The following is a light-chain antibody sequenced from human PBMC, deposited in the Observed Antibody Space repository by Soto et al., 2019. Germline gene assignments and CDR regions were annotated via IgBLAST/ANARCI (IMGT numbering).Light chain of an antibody. Sequence: EIHLTQSPSFLSASVGDRVTITGLPSQAVPNTMAWYHQKPGKPPKLLIYEESTLHSGVPSRFSGRKSGTQFTLTIDSLQPEDFATYYCQQVKTYPRTFGGGTKVDNK. J-gene: IGKJ4*01. CDR1: QAVPNT. CDR2: EES. V-gene: IGKV1-9*01. CDR3: QQVKTYPRT.